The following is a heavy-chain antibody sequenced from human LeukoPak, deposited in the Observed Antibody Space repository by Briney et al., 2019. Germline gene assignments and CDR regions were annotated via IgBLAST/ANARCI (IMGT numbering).Heavy chain of an antibody. CDR3: ARDKDYVWGSYRQFDY. CDR2: INPNSGGT. Sequence: ASVKVSCKASRYTFTGYYMHWVRQAPGQGLEWMGWINPNSGGTNYAQKFQGRVTMTRDTSISTAYMELSRLRSDDTAVYYCARDKDYVWGSYRQFDYWGQGTLVTVSS. V-gene: IGHV1-2*02. CDR1: RYTFTGYY. J-gene: IGHJ4*02. D-gene: IGHD3-16*02.